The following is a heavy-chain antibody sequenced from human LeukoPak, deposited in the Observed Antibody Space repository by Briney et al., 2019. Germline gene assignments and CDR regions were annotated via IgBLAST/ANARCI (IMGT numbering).Heavy chain of an antibody. CDR2: ISSSGSTI. CDR3: ARDPIVGAVGWFDP. J-gene: IGHJ5*02. CDR1: GFTFSSYS. Sequence: GVSLRLSCAASGFTFSSYSMNWVRQAPGKGLEWASYISSSGSTIYYADSVKGRFTISRDNAKNSLYLQMNSLRDEDTAVYYCARDPIVGAVGWFDPWGQGTLVTVSS. D-gene: IGHD1-26*01. V-gene: IGHV3-48*02.